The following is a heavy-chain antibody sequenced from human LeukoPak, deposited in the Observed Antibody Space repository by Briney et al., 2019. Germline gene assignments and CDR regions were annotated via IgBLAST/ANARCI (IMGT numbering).Heavy chain of an antibody. CDR2: ITRESGT. J-gene: IGHJ4*02. CDR1: GFSFSSFS. D-gene: IGHD1-14*01. Sequence: GGSLRLSCAASGFSFSSFSMHWVRQAPGKGPVWVSRITRESGTDYADSVKGRFTISRDNSKNTMSVQMDDLRAEDTAVYYCTRYNNDHFDYWGQGTLVTVSS. CDR3: TRYNNDHFDY. V-gene: IGHV3-74*01.